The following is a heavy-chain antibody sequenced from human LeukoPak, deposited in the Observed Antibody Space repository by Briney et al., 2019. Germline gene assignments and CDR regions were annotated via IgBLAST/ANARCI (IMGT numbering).Heavy chain of an antibody. CDR3: ARDLARYYYMDV. Sequence: GGSLRLSCAVSGFTFSSYAMSWVRQAPGEGLEWVSAISGSGGSTYYADSVKGRFTISRDNAKNSLYLQMNSLRAEDTAVYYCARDLARYYYMDVWGKGTTVTVSS. J-gene: IGHJ6*03. CDR2: ISGSGGST. V-gene: IGHV3-23*01. CDR1: GFTFSSYA.